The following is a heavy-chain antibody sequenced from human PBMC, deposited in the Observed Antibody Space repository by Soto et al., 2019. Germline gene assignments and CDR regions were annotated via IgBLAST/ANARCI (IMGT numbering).Heavy chain of an antibody. CDR3: STDAYYYYSFCYLNSFDP. CDR1: GGTFSSYA. Sequence: QVQLVQSGAEVKKPGSSVKVSCKASGGTFSSYAISWVRQAPGQGREWMGGIIPIFGTANYAQKFQVRVKINADDSTSTAFRELSNLRSDDSTVYYCSTDAYYYYSFCYLNSFDPWGHGTLVTVSS. J-gene: IGHJ5*02. D-gene: IGHD3-22*01. CDR2: IIPIFGTA. V-gene: IGHV1-69*01.